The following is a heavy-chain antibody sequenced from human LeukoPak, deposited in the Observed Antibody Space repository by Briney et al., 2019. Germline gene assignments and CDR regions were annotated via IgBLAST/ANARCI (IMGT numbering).Heavy chain of an antibody. Sequence: GGSLRLSCAASGFTFDDYAMHWVRQAPGKGLEWVSGISWNSGSIGYADSVKGRFTISRDNAKNSLYLQMNSLRAEDTALYYCAKGIAAANHYGMDVWGQGTTVTVSS. CDR2: ISWNSGSI. V-gene: IGHV3-9*01. CDR3: AKGIAAANHYGMDV. CDR1: GFTFDDYA. J-gene: IGHJ6*02. D-gene: IGHD6-13*01.